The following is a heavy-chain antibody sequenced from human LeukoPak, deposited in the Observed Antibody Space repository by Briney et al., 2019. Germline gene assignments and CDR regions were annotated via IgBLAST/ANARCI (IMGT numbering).Heavy chain of an antibody. V-gene: IGHV3-64*01. D-gene: IGHD2-2*01. CDR3: ARDRDCSSTSCYAPFDY. CDR2: ISSNGGST. Sequence: GGSLRLSCAASGFTFSSYAMHWVRQAPGKGLEYASAISSNGGSTYYANSVKGRFTISRDNSKNTLYLQMGSLRAEDMAVYYCARDRDCSSTSCYAPFDYWGQGTLVTVSS. J-gene: IGHJ4*02. CDR1: GFTFSSYA.